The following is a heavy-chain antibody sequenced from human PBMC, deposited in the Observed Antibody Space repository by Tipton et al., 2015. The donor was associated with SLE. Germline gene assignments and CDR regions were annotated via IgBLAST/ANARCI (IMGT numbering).Heavy chain of an antibody. CDR1: GGSVTTYY. CDR3: ARDPGGGYFDL. D-gene: IGHD3-16*01. J-gene: IGHJ2*01. CDR2: VYHSGTT. V-gene: IGHV4-59*02. Sequence: TLSLTCAVSGGSVTTYYWSWVRQPPGKGLEWLGFVYHSGTTGYNPSLSNRLTLSLDTSRNHFSLKLTSVTAADTAIYYCARDPGGGYFDLWGRGTLVTVSS.